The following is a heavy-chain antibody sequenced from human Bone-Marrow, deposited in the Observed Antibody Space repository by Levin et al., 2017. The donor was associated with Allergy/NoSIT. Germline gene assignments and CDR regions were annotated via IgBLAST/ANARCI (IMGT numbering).Heavy chain of an antibody. CDR2: IGGSGGDT. V-gene: IGHV3-23*01. D-gene: IGHD3-16*01. CDR1: GFTFNNYA. J-gene: IGHJ4*02. CDR3: ATFFGGYSRSEY. Sequence: PGESLKISCAASGFTFNNYAMTWVRQAPGKGLEWVSVIGGSGGDTHYADSVKGRFTISRDNSKKMVYLQMNSLRAEDTAVYYCATFFGGYSRSEYWGQGTVVTVSS.